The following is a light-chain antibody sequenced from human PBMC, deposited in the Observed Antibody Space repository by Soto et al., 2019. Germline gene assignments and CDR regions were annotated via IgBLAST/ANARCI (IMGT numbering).Light chain of an antibody. CDR2: WAS. J-gene: IGKJ2*01. CDR3: QQYYGSPYT. Sequence: DIVMTQSQDALAVSLGERSTINCKSSQSVLSSSNNKNYLAWYQQKPGQPPKLLLYWASTRASGVPGRCSGSGSGTDFTLPITGLQAEDVAVYYCQQYYGSPYTFGQGTKLEI. V-gene: IGKV4-1*01. CDR1: QSVLSSSNNKNY.